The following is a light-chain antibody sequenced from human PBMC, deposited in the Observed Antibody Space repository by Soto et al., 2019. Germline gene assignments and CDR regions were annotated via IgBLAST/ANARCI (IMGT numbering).Light chain of an antibody. CDR3: QKYESLSLWT. V-gene: IGKV1-5*01. CDR1: QSINNW. J-gene: IGKJ1*01. Sequence: DIQMNQSPSTLSGSVGYRFTITCRASQSINNWLAWYQQKPVKAPKPLIYAASSLQSGVPSRFSGSGSGTDFTLTIRKLQPEDAATYYCQKYESLSLWTFGQGTTGDI. CDR2: AAS.